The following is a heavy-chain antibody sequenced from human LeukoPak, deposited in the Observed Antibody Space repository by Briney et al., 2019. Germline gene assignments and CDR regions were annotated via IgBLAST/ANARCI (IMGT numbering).Heavy chain of an antibody. CDR1: GFTFSSYS. Sequence: GGSLRLSCAASGFTFSSYSMNWVRQAPGKGLEWVSSISSSSSYIYYADSVKGRFTISRDNAKNSLYLQMNSLRAGDTAMFYCVRGSDLTYYYGSGSFYAFDLWGQGTMVTVSS. D-gene: IGHD3-10*01. V-gene: IGHV3-21*01. J-gene: IGHJ3*01. CDR2: ISSSSSYI. CDR3: VRGSDLTYYYGSGSFYAFDL.